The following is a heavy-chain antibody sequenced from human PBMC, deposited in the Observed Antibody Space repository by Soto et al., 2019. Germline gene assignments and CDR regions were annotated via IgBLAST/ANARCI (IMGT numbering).Heavy chain of an antibody. V-gene: IGHV4-59*01. Sequence: QVQLQESGPGLVKPSETLSLTCTVSGGSISSYYWSWIRQPPGKGLEWIGYIYYSGSTNYNPSLKSRVTISVDTSKNQFSLKLSSVTAADTAVYYCARCTVTPRSPPYFDYWGQGTLVTVSS. D-gene: IGHD4-17*01. CDR2: IYYSGST. J-gene: IGHJ4*02. CDR1: GGSISSYY. CDR3: ARCTVTPRSPPYFDY.